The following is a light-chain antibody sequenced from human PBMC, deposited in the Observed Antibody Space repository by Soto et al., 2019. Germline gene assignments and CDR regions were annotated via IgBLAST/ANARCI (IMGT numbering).Light chain of an antibody. CDR3: CSYAGSSTYV. CDR1: RSDVGSYNL. V-gene: IGLV2-23*02. CDR2: EVT. Sequence: QSVLTQPASVSGSPGQSITISCTGTRSDVGSYNLVSWYQQHPGKAPKFMIFEVTQRPSGVSNRFSGSKSGNTASLTISGPQAEDEADYYCCSYAGSSTYVFGTGTKVTVL. J-gene: IGLJ1*01.